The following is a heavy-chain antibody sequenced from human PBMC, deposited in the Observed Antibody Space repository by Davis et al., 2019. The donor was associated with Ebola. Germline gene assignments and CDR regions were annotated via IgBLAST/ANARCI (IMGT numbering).Heavy chain of an antibody. D-gene: IGHD6-19*01. Sequence: PGGSLRLSCAASGFPFSSYTMSWVRQAPGKGLEWVSVIYDQSTAYADAVRGRFIISRDKSNNTLYLEMSSLRVDDTAVYYCATTQWLREFDNWGQGTPVTVSS. CDR3: ATTQWLREFDN. CDR1: GFPFSSYT. V-gene: IGHV3-53*05. J-gene: IGHJ4*02. CDR2: IYDQST.